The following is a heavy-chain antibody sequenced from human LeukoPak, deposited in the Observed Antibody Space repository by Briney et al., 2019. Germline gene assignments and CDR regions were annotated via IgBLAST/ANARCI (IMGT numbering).Heavy chain of an antibody. CDR1: GGSISSSSSY. Sequence: PSETLSLTCTVSGGSISSSSSYWGWIRQPPGKGLEWIGNIFYSGTTYYNPSLKSRVTISLDTSKNQFSLRLSPVTAADTAFCYCVRLPTGYPNWFDPWGQGTLVTVSS. V-gene: IGHV4-39*01. J-gene: IGHJ5*02. D-gene: IGHD3-9*01. CDR3: VRLPTGYPNWFDP. CDR2: IFYSGTT.